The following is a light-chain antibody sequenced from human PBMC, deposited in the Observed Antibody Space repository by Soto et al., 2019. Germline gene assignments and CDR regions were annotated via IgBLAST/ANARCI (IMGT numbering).Light chain of an antibody. V-gene: IGLV1-40*01. Sequence: QSVLTQPPSVSGAPGQRVTISCTGGNSNIGASNDVHWYQQIPGTAPKLLIYGDNNRPSGVPDRFSGSKSGTSASLAITGLQAEDEADYYCHSYDISLSGSVFGGGTKLTVL. CDR1: NSNIGASND. CDR3: HSYDISLSGSV. CDR2: GDN. J-gene: IGLJ3*02.